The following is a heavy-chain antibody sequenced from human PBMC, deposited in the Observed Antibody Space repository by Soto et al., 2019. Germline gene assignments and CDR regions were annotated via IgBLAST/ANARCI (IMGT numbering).Heavy chain of an antibody. CDR2: INPSGGST. CDR3: ARGPTIFGVVTIIESYYGMDV. D-gene: IGHD3-3*01. V-gene: IGHV1-46*01. Sequence: ASVKVSCKASGYTFTSYYMHWVRQAPGRGLEWMGIINPSGGSTSYAQKFQGRVTMTRDTSTSTVYMELSSLRSEDTAVYYCARGPTIFGVVTIIESYYGMDVWGQGTTVTVSS. J-gene: IGHJ6*02. CDR1: GYTFTSYY.